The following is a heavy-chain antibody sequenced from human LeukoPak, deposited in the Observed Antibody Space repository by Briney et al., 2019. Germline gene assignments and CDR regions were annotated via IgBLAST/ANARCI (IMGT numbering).Heavy chain of an antibody. CDR2: INPNSGGT. D-gene: IGHD6-19*01. J-gene: IGHJ5*02. Sequence: GASVKVSCEASGYTFTGYYMHWIRQAPGQGPEWMGWINPNSGGTNYAQRFQDRVTMTRDTSLSTVYMEVSGLRSDDTAVYYCATQATTGWHFSWGQGTLVTVSS. V-gene: IGHV1-2*02. CDR1: GYTFTGYY. CDR3: ATQATTGWHFS.